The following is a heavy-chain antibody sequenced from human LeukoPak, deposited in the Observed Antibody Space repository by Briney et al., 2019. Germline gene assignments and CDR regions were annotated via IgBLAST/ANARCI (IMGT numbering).Heavy chain of an antibody. V-gene: IGHV1-18*01. J-gene: IGHJ5*01. CDR3: ARSDYYGSGSYYNEGWFDS. Sequence: ASVKVSCKASGYTFTTYGITWVRQAPGQGLEWMGWISAYSGNTNYAQKPQGRVTMTTDTSTSTAYMELRSLISEDTAVYYCARSDYYGSGSYYNEGWFDSWGPGTLVTVSS. CDR2: ISAYSGNT. CDR1: GYTFTTYG. D-gene: IGHD3-10*01.